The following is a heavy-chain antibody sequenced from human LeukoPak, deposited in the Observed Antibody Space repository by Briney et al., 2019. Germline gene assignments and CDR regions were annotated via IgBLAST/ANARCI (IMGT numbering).Heavy chain of an antibody. CDR2: ITGGGGSS. Sequence: GGSLRLSCAASGFTFSNYAMSWVRQVPGRGLEWVSAITGGGGSSYYADSVKGRFTISRDSSKNTVYLQMNGLRAEDTAIYYCARHCSSASCYRFEYWGQGTLVTVDS. V-gene: IGHV3-23*01. CDR3: ARHCSSASCYRFEY. CDR1: GFTFSNYA. D-gene: IGHD2-2*01. J-gene: IGHJ4*02.